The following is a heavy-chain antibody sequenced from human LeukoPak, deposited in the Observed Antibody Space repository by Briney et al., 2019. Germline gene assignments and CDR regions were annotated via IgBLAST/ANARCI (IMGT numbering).Heavy chain of an antibody. V-gene: IGHV4-4*09. J-gene: IGHJ4*02. D-gene: IGHD2-8*02. Sequence: PSETLSLTCTVSDGTISNYYWSWIRQPPGKGLEWIGYIYTSGSTNYNPSLKSRVTISVDTSKNQFSLKLSSVTAADTAVYYCAGHLTGSSVCIEYWGQGTLVTVSS. CDR1: DGTISNYY. CDR3: AGHLTGSSVCIEY. CDR2: IYTSGST.